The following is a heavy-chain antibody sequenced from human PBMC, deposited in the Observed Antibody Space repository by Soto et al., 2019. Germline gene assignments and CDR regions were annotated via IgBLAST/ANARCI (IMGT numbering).Heavy chain of an antibody. CDR1: GGSFSGYY. CDR2: INHSGSTT. V-gene: IGHV4-34*01. Sequence: QVQLQQWGAGLLKPSETLSLTCAVYGGSFSGYYWSWIRQAPGKGLEWIGDINHSGSTTNYNPSLKSRVTISVDTSKNQFSLKLNSVTAADTAVYYCAMNFDFWGQGTLVTVSS. CDR3: AMNFDF. J-gene: IGHJ4*02.